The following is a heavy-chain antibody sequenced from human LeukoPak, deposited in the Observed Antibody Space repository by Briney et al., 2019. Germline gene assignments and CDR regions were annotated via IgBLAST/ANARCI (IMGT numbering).Heavy chain of an antibody. CDR2: IYSGGST. CDR3: ARDNMPFDFWSGYDDY. Sequence: GGSLRLSCAASGFTVSNNYMRWVRQAPGKGLEWVSLIYSGGSTYYADSVKGRFIISRDNSKNTLYLQMNSLRAEDTAVYYCARDNMPFDFWSGYDDYWGQGTLVTVSS. V-gene: IGHV3-66*01. CDR1: GFTVSNNY. J-gene: IGHJ4*02. D-gene: IGHD3-3*01.